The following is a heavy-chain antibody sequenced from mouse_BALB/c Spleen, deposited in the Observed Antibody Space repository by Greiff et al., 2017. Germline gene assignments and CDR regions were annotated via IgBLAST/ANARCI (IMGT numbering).Heavy chain of an antibody. J-gene: IGHJ1*01. CDR2: INPSNGRT. CDR3: ARADGYYWYFDV. CDR1: GYTFTSYW. V-gene: IGHV1S81*02. Sequence: QVQLQQSGAELVKPGASVKLSCKASGYTFTSYWMHWVKQRPGQGLEWIGEINPSNGRTNYNEKFKSKATLTVDKSSSTAYMQLSSLTSEDSAVYYCARADGYYWYFDVWGAGTTVTVSS. D-gene: IGHD2-3*01.